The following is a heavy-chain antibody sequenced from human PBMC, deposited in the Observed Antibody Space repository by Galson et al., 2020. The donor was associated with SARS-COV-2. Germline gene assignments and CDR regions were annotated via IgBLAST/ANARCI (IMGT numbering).Heavy chain of an antibody. J-gene: IGHJ3*02. CDR2: IYHSGTT. CDR1: GYSISSGYY. CDR3: ARPLRSFWSSYYDAFDI. V-gene: IGHV4-38-2*01. D-gene: IGHD3-3*01. Sequence: SETLSLTCVVSGYSISSGYYWGWIRQPPGKGLEWIGSIYHSGTTYYNPSLSSRVTMSVHTSQNQFSLKLSSVTVADTAVYYCARPLRSFWSSYYDAFDIWGQGTMVTVSS.